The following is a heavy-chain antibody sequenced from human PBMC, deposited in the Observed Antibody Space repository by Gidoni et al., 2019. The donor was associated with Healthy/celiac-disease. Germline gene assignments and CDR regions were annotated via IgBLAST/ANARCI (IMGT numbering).Heavy chain of an antibody. CDR2: ISASGGTT. D-gene: IGHD4-17*01. CDR3: AKDTATVTPSGFQH. J-gene: IGHJ1*01. CDR1: GFTFSSYA. V-gene: IGHV3-23*01. Sequence: EVQLLESGGGLVQPGGSLRLSGAASGFTFSSYAMSWVRQAPGKGLEWVSTISASGGTTYYADSVKGRFTVSRDNSKNTLYLQMNSLRAEVTAVYYCAKDTATVTPSGFQHWGQGTLVTVSS.